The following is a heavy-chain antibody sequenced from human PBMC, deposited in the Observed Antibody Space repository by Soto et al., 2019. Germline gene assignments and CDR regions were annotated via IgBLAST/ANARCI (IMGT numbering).Heavy chain of an antibody. CDR1: GGSISSSSYY. Sequence: SETLSLTCTVSGGSISSSSYYWGWIRQPPGKGLEWIGSIYYSGSTYYNPSLKSRVTISVDTSKNQFSLKLSSVTAADTAVYYCARLGFGELYNYYYYMDVWGKGTTVTVSS. J-gene: IGHJ6*03. V-gene: IGHV4-39*01. CDR3: ARLGFGELYNYYYYMDV. CDR2: IYYSGST. D-gene: IGHD3-10*01.